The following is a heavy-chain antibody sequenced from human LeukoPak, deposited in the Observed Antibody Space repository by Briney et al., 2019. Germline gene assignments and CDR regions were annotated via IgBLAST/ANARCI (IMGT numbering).Heavy chain of an antibody. J-gene: IGHJ6*03. CDR2: IYHSGST. Sequence: PSETLSLTCTVSGYSISSGYYWGWIRQPPGKGLEWIGSIYHSGSTYYNPSLKSRVTISVDTSKNQFSLKLSSVTAADTAVYYCARAIYYYMDVWGKGTTVTISS. CDR3: ARAIYYYMDV. V-gene: IGHV4-38-2*02. CDR1: GYSISSGYY.